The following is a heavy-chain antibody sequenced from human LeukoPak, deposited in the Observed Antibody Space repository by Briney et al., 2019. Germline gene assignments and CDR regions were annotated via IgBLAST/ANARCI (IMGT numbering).Heavy chain of an antibody. J-gene: IGHJ6*02. CDR3: ATYRPAVGMDV. D-gene: IGHD1-14*01. CDR2: INHSGST. CDR1: GGSFSVYY. Sequence: PSETLSLTCAVYGGSFSVYYWSWIRQPPGKGLEWIGEINHSGSTNYNPSLKSRVTISVDTSKNQFSLRLSSVTAADTAVFYCATYRPAVGMDVWGQGTSVTVSS. V-gene: IGHV4-34*01.